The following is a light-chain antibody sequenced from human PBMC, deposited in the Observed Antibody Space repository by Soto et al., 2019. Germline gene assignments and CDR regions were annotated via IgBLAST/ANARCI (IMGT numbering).Light chain of an antibody. CDR2: ANN. Sequence: QSVLTQAPSVSGAPGQRVTISCTGSRSNIGAGYDVHWYQQLPGTAPKLLIYANNIRPSGVPGRFSGSKSGTSASLAITGLQAEDEADYYCQSYDSSLSGYVFGTGTKVTVL. CDR3: QSYDSSLSGYV. CDR1: RSNIGAGYD. J-gene: IGLJ1*01. V-gene: IGLV1-40*01.